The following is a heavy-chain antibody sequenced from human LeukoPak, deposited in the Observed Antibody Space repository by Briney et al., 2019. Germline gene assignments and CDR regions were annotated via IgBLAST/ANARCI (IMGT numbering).Heavy chain of an antibody. V-gene: IGHV4-61*02. J-gene: IGHJ6*03. Sequence: SETLSLTCTVSGASVATGDYYWTWTRQPAGKTLEWIGRIYSSGYTVYSPSLKSRVTISLDTSKNQFSLTLNSVTDADTAVYYCARDSRSYGPLFYYYYMDVWGKGTTVTVSS. D-gene: IGHD5-18*01. CDR2: IYSSGYT. CDR3: ARDSRSYGPLFYYYYMDV. CDR1: GASVATGDYY.